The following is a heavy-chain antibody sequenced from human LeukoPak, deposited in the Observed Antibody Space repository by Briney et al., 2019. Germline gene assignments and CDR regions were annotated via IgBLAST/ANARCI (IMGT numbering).Heavy chain of an antibody. V-gene: IGHV3-53*01. J-gene: IGHJ4*02. Sequence: QPGGSLRLSCAASGFTVSSNYMSWVRQAPGKGLEWVSVIYSGGSTYYADSVKGRFTISRHNSKNTLYLQMNSLRDEDTALYYCAKAGIGVVGYFDYWGQGTLVTVSS. CDR1: GFTVSSNY. D-gene: IGHD6-19*01. CDR2: IYSGGST. CDR3: AKAGIGVVGYFDY.